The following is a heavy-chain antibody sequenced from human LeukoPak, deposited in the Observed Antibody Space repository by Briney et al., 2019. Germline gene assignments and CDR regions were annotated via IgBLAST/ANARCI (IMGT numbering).Heavy chain of an antibody. CDR1: GFTFSNAW. J-gene: IGHJ3*02. Sequence: GGSLRLSCAVSGFTFSNAWMSWVRQAPGKGLEWVGRIKSKTDGGTTDYAAPVKGRFTISRDDSKNRLYLQMNGLKTEDTAVYYCTTDYYDRSGYYGEETFDIWGQGTMVTVSS. CDR2: IKSKTDGGTT. CDR3: TTDYYDRSGYYGEETFDI. V-gene: IGHV3-15*01. D-gene: IGHD3-22*01.